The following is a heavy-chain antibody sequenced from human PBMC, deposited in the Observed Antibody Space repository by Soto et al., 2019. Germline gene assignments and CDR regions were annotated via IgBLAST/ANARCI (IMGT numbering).Heavy chain of an antibody. CDR3: ARGDWGRYFGL. CDR1: GFTLSTYW. J-gene: IGHJ2*01. Sequence: EVQMVESGGGLVQPGGSLRLSCAASGFTLSTYWMSWVRQAPGKGLEWVANIKQDGSAKYYVESVKGRFTISRDNAKNSLFLQMNSLRAEDTAEYFCARGDWGRYFGLWGRGTLVTVSS. V-gene: IGHV3-7*05. D-gene: IGHD7-27*01. CDR2: IKQDGSAK.